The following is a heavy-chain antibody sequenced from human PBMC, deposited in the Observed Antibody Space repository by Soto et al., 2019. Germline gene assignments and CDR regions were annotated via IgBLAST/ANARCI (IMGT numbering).Heavy chain of an antibody. CDR3: ARQGGYCSSTSCYRSWFDL. J-gene: IGHJ5*02. D-gene: IGHD2-2*01. CDR1: GGSISTSGYY. Sequence: SETLSLTCTVSGGSISTSGYYWGWIRQPPGKGLEWLGSIYYSGTTYYNPSLKSRVTISVDRSKNQFSLNLSSVTAADTALFYCARQGGYCSSTSCYRSWFDLWGQGTPVTVSS. V-gene: IGHV4-39*01. CDR2: IYYSGTT.